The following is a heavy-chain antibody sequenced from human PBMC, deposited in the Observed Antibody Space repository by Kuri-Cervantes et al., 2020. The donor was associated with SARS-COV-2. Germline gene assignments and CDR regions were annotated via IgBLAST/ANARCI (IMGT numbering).Heavy chain of an antibody. CDR3: VRDGDHWNFDY. CDR1: GFTFSSYW. J-gene: IGHJ4*02. CDR2: INSDGSST. V-gene: IGHV3-74*01. D-gene: IGHD1-1*01. Sequence: LSLTCAASGFTFSSYWMHWVRQAPGKGLVWVSRINSDGSSTSYADSVKGRFTLSRDNAKNMLFLQMNSLRAEDTAVYYCVRDGDHWNFDYWGQGTLVTVSS.